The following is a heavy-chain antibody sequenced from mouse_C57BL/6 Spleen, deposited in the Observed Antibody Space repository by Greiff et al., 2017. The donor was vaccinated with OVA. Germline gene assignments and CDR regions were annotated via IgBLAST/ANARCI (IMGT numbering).Heavy chain of an antibody. J-gene: IGHJ4*01. CDR3: ARSGGGYAMDY. D-gene: IGHD1-1*02. Sequence: VQGVESGPELVKPGASVKLSCKASGYTFTSYDINWVKQRPGQGLEWIGWIYPRDGSTKYNEKFKGKATLTVDTSSSTAYMELHSLTSEDSAVYFCARSGGGYAMDYWGQGTSVTVSS. CDR1: GYTFTSYD. CDR2: IYPRDGST. V-gene: IGHV1-85*01.